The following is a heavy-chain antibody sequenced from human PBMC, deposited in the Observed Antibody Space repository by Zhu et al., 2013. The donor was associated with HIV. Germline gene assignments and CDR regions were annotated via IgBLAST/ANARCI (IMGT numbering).Heavy chain of an antibody. CDR1: GYSFRDYY. CDR2: INPKNGGT. Sequence: QEQLVQSGTEVKKPGASVRVSCEASGYSFRDYYIHWVRQAPGQGLEWMGWINPKNGGTNYAQNFKGRVTMTRDTSIDTAYMDLNNLKSDDTAVYYCAREDRRLMTALDYWGQGTLVTISS. D-gene: IGHD2-21*02. V-gene: IGHV1-2*02. CDR3: AREDRRLMTALDY. J-gene: IGHJ4*02.